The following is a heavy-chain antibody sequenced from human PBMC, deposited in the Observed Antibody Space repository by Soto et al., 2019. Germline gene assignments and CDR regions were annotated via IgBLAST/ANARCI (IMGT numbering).Heavy chain of an antibody. CDR2: ISYDGSNK. D-gene: IGHD3-22*01. V-gene: IGHV3-30*18. Sequence: QVQLVESGGGVVQPGRSLRLSCAASGFTFSSYGMHWVRQAPGKGLAWVAVISYDGSNKYYADSVQGRFTISRDNSKNTLYLPMNSLRAEDTAVYYCAKEGGYYDSSGYPDWGQGTLVTVSS. J-gene: IGHJ4*02. CDR1: GFTFSSYG. CDR3: AKEGGYYDSSGYPD.